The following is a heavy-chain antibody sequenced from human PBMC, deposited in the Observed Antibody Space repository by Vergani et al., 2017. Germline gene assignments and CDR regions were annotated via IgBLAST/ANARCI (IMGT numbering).Heavy chain of an antibody. J-gene: IGHJ5*02. CDR1: GGTFSSYA. CDR2: IIPIFGTA. V-gene: IGHV1-69*12. CDR3: AGGYDLWSGYRGGFDP. D-gene: IGHD3-3*01. Sequence: QVQLVQSGAEVKKPGSSVKVSCKASGGTFSSYAISWVRQAPGQGLEWMGGIIPIFGTANYAQKFQGRVTITADESTSTAYMELRSLRSDDTAVYYCAGGYDLWSGYRGGFDPWGQGTLVTVSS.